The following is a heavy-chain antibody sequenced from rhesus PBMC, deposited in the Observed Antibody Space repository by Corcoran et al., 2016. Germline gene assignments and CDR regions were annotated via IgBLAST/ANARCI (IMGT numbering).Heavy chain of an antibody. CDR3: VRGGYYSGSYFYDY. D-gene: IGHD3-16*01. Sequence: QVQLQESGPGLVKPSETLPLTCAVSGDSLSSHYWSWIRQPPGKGLEWIAYIYGGRGSTSYNPSLKSRVTISKDTSKNQFSLRLSTVTAADTAVYYCVRGGYYSGSYFYDYWGQGVLVTGSS. J-gene: IGHJ4*01. V-gene: IGHV4-147*01. CDR2: IYGGRGST. CDR1: GDSLSSHY.